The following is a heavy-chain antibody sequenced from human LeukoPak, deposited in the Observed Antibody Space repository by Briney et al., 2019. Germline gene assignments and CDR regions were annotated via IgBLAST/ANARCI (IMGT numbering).Heavy chain of an antibody. J-gene: IGHJ5*02. CDR1: GFTFSSYA. CDR2: ISYDGSNK. CDR3: ARGLAAAGPIWFDP. D-gene: IGHD6-13*01. V-gene: IGHV3-30-3*01. Sequence: LTGGSLRLSCAASGFTFSSYAVHWVRQAPGKGLEWVAVISYDGSNKYYADSVKGRFTISRDNSKNTLYLQMNSLRAEDTAVYYCARGLAAAGPIWFDPWGQGTLVTVSS.